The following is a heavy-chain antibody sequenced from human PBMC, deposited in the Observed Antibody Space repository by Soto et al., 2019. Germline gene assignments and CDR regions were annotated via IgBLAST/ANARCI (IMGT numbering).Heavy chain of an antibody. D-gene: IGHD1-1*01. Sequence: QVQLVQSGAEVKKPGASVKVSCKASGYTFTSYDINWVRQATRQGLEWRGWMNTNSGNTGYAQKFRCRVTMTRNTSISTAYKELSSLRSEDTAVYYCARERTGTTSVDVCGQGPTVTVSS. CDR3: ARERTGTTSVDV. V-gene: IGHV1-8*01. CDR2: MNTNSGNT. CDR1: GYTFTSYD. J-gene: IGHJ6*02.